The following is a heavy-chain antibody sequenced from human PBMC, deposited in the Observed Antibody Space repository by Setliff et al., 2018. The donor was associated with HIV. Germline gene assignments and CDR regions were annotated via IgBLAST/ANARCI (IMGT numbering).Heavy chain of an antibody. Sequence: SETLSLTCTVSGGSISSGSYYWSWIRQPAGKGLEWIGHIHTSGSTKYNPSLKSRVTISADTSKNQFSLNLSSVTAAETAVYYCARGRTQWPNYNYFDPWGLGTLVTVSS. CDR1: GGSISSGSYY. D-gene: IGHD6-19*01. V-gene: IGHV4-61*09. CDR3: ARGRTQWPNYNYFDP. CDR2: IHTSGST. J-gene: IGHJ5*02.